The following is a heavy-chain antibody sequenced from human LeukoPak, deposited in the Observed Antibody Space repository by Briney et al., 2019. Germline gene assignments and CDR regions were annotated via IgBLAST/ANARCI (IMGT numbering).Heavy chain of an antibody. CDR1: GYTFTSYG. D-gene: IGHD5-18*01. V-gene: IGHV1-18*03. J-gene: IGHJ4*02. Sequence: GSVKVSCKASGYTFTSYGISWVRQAPGQGLEWMGWISAYNGNTNYAQKLQGRVTITTDTSTRPAYMQVRSLRPDDMAVYYCARHWYSYGYYFDYWGQGTLVTVSS. CDR2: ISAYNGNT. CDR3: ARHWYSYGYYFDY.